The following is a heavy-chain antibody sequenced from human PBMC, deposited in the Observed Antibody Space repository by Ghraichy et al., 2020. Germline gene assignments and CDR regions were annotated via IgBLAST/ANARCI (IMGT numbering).Heavy chain of an antibody. V-gene: IGHV4-34*01. CDR2: ISHMRST. Sequence: SETLSLTCAVYGVSFNGYYWSWIRQPPGKGLEWIGEISHMRSTNYNPSLKSRVTISIDMSKNQFSLQLSSVTAADTAVYYYARGSGTYDFWSGFDYYYYMDVWGKGTTVTVSS. CDR1: GVSFNGYY. J-gene: IGHJ6*03. D-gene: IGHD3-3*01. CDR3: ARGSGTYDFWSGFDYYYYMDV.